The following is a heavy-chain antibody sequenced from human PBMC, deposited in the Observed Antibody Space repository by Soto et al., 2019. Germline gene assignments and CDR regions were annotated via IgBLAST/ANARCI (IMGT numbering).Heavy chain of an antibody. V-gene: IGHV4-34*01. Sequence: SETLSLTCAVYGGSFIGYYWSWIRQPPGKGLEWIGEINHSGSTNYNPSLKSRVTISVDTSKNQFSLKLSSVTAADTAVYYCARVNRGGYYYGMDVWGQGTTVTVSS. CDR1: GGSFIGYY. D-gene: IGHD2-15*01. J-gene: IGHJ6*02. CDR2: INHSGST. CDR3: ARVNRGGYYYGMDV.